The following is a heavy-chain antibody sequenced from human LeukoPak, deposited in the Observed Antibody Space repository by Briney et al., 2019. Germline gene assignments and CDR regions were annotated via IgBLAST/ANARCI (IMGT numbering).Heavy chain of an antibody. Sequence: ASVKVSCKASGYTFTSYGISWVRQAPGQGLEWMGWISAYNGNTNYPQKLQGRVTMTTDTSTSTAYMELGSLRSDDTAVYYCAREVPNVYGDYVRSAFDIWGQGTMVTVSS. CDR3: AREVPNVYGDYVRSAFDI. J-gene: IGHJ3*02. CDR1: GYTFTSYG. CDR2: ISAYNGNT. D-gene: IGHD4-17*01. V-gene: IGHV1-18*01.